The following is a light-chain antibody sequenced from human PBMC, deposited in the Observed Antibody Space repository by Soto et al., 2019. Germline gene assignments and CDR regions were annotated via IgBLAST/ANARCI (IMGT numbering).Light chain of an antibody. CDR2: GAT. J-gene: IGKJ3*01. V-gene: IGKV1-39*01. CDR3: QQSYSTPFFT. Sequence: DIQMTQSPSSLSASVGDRVNITCRAGQRISSYLNWYQQKPGKAPKLLIYGATSLQSGVPSRFSGRGSGTDFTLTISTLQPEDFATYYCQQSYSTPFFTFGPGTNVDI. CDR1: QRISSY.